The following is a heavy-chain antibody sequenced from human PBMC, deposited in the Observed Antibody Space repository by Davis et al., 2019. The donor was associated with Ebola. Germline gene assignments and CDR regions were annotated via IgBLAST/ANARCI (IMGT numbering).Heavy chain of an antibody. D-gene: IGHD4-17*01. CDR1: GGSVSSGGYY. CDR2: IYYSGST. J-gene: IGHJ4*02. Sequence: SETLSLTCTVSGGSVSSGGYYWNWIRQPPGKGLEWIGYIYYSGSTNYNPSLKSRVTISVDTSKNQFSLNLNSVSAADTAVYYCARGNSDYGEFDYWGQGTLVTVSS. V-gene: IGHV4-61*08. CDR3: ARGNSDYGEFDY.